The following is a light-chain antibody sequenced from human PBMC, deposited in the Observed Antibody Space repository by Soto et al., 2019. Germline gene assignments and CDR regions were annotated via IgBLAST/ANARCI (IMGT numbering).Light chain of an antibody. CDR2: GAS. Sequence: EIVLTQSPGTLSLSPGEIATLSCRASQSVSSSYLGWYQQKPGQAPRLLIYGASSRATGIPDRFSGSGSGTDFTLTISRLEPEDFAVYYCQQYGSSPKTFGQGTKLEIK. CDR3: QQYGSSPKT. V-gene: IGKV3-20*01. J-gene: IGKJ2*01. CDR1: QSVSSSY.